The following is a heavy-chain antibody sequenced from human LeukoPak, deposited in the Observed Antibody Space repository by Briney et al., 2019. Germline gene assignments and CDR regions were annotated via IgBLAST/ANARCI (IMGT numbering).Heavy chain of an antibody. D-gene: IGHD2/OR15-2a*01. CDR3: AKVGQERTTLVLYYFDY. J-gene: IGHJ4*02. V-gene: IGHV3-23*01. CDR1: GFTFSSHA. Sequence: GGSLRLSCAASGFTFSSHAMSWVRQAPGKGLEWVSAISGSGGSTYYADSVKGRFTISRDNSKNTLYLQMNSLRAEDTAVYYCAKVGQERTTLVLYYFDYWGQGTLVTVSS. CDR2: ISGSGGST.